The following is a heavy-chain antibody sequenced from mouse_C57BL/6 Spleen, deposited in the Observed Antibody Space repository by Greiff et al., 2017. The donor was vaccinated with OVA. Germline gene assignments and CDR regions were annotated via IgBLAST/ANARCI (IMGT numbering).Heavy chain of an antibody. V-gene: IGHV5-12*01. CDR2: ISNGGGST. D-gene: IGHD2-1*01. CDR1: GFTFSDYY. CDR3: ARRSYGNYYAMDY. Sequence: EVQVVESGGGLVQPGGSLKLSCAASGFTFSDYYMYWVRQTPEKRLEWVAYISNGGGSTYYPDTVKGRFTISRDNAKNTLYLQMSRLKSEDTAMYYGARRSYGNYYAMDYWGQGTSVTVSS. J-gene: IGHJ4*01.